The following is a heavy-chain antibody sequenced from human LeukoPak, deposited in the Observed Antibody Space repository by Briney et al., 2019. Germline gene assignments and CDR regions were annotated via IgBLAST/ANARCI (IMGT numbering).Heavy chain of an antibody. Sequence: GGSLRLSCAASGFIFSDYYMSWIRQAPGKGLEWVSYISSSGSTMYYTDSVKGRSTISRDSSKNTLYVQMNSLRAEDTAVYYCAKGDTVTTKYIDYWGQGILVTVSS. J-gene: IGHJ4*02. CDR3: AKGDTVTTKYIDY. CDR1: GFIFSDYY. D-gene: IGHD5-12*01. CDR2: ISSSGSTM. V-gene: IGHV3-11*01.